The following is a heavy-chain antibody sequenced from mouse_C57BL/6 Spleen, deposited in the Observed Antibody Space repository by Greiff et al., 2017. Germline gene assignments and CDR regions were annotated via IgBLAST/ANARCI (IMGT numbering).Heavy chain of an antibody. V-gene: IGHV1-18*01. CDR2: INPNNGGT. D-gene: IGHD1-1*01. J-gene: IGHJ2*01. CDR1: GYTFTDYN. CDR3: ARSRNYYGSSYNFDY. Sequence: VQLQQSGPELVKPGASVKIPCKASGYTFTDYNMDWVKQSHGKSLEWIGDINPNNGGTIYNQKFKGKATLTVDKSSSTAYMELRSLTSEDTAVYYCARSRNYYGSSYNFDYWGQGTTLTVSS.